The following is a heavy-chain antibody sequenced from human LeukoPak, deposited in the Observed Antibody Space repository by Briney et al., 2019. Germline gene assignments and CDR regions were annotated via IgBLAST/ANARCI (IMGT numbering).Heavy chain of an antibody. CDR2: ISWNSGSI. D-gene: IGHD1-26*01. CDR3: AKDEGGSRWYYFDY. CDR1: GSTFDDYA. J-gene: IGHJ4*02. V-gene: IGHV3-9*01. Sequence: PGRSLRLSCAASGSTFDDYAMHWVRQAPGKGLEWVSGISWNSGSIGYADSVKGRFTISRDNAKNSLYLQMNSLRAEDTALYYCAKDEGGSRWYYFDYWGQGTLVTVSS.